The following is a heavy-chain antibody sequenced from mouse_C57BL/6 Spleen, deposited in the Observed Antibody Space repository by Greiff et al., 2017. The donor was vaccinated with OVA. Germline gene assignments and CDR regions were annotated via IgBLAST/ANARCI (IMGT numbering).Heavy chain of an antibody. D-gene: IGHD1-1*01. Sequence: EVKLQESGPGLVKPSQSLSLTCSVTGYSITSGYYWNWIRQFPGNKLEWMGYISYDGSNNYNPSLKNRISITRDTSKNKFFLKLNSVTTEDTATYYVARSYYYGSSYSYAMDYWGQGTSVTVSS. CDR1: GYSITSGYY. CDR2: ISYDGSN. J-gene: IGHJ4*01. V-gene: IGHV3-6*01. CDR3: ARSYYYGSSYSYAMDY.